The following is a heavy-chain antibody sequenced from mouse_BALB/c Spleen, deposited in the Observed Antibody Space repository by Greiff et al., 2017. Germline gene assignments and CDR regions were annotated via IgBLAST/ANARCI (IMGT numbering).Heavy chain of an antibody. CDR3: TRDRYDYDEGFAY. Sequence: EVNVVESGGGLVKPGGSLKLSCAASGFTFSSYTMSWVRQTPEKRLEWVATISSGGSYTYYPDSVKGRFTISRDNAKNTLYLQMSSLKSEDTAMYYCTRDRYDYDEGFAYWGQGTLVTVSA. CDR2: ISSGGSYT. CDR1: GFTFSSYT. D-gene: IGHD2-4*01. V-gene: IGHV5-6-4*01. J-gene: IGHJ3*01.